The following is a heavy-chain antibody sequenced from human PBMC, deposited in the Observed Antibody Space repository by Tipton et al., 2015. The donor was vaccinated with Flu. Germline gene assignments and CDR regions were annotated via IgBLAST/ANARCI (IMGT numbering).Heavy chain of an antibody. CDR2: IYYSGST. D-gene: IGHD5-18*01. CDR1: GGSISSYY. CDR3: ASLPGGGYSYGFPIHFSFDY. J-gene: IGHJ4*02. Sequence: TLSLTCAVSGGSISSYYWSWIRQPPGKGLEWIGYIYYSGSTNYNPSLKSRVTISVDTSKNQFTLKLSSVTAADTSVYYCASLPGGGYSYGFPIHFSFDYWGQGPLVPVSS. V-gene: IGHV4-59*12.